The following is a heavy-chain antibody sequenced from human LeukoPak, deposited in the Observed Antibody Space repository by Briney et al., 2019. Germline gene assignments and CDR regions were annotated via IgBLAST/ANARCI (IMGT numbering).Heavy chain of an antibody. CDR3: VRESRSSSGSR. V-gene: IGHV3-7*01. CDR2: IKQDGSDK. J-gene: IGHJ4*02. CDR1: GFTFSDYG. D-gene: IGHD3-22*01. Sequence: PGGSLRLSCAASGFTFSDYGMHWVRQAPGKGLEWVANIKQDGSDKNYVDSVKGRFTISRDNAKNSLYLQLNGLRAEDTAVYYCVRESRSSSGSRWGQGTLVTVSS.